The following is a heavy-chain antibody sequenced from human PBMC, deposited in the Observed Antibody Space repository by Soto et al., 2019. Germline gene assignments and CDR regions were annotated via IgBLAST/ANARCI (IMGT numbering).Heavy chain of an antibody. Sequence: SLTCTVSGGSINTFCWSWVRQPAGKGLEWIGRIFSSGSTSFNPSLESRVAMSVDTSKNHFSLNLSSVTAADMAVYYCAREGSYSAYNFAHGIQLWSFDFWGQGALVTVSS. J-gene: IGHJ4*02. CDR2: IFSSGST. CDR1: GGSINTFC. CDR3: AREGSYSAYNFAHGIQLWSFDF. V-gene: IGHV4-4*07. D-gene: IGHD5-12*01.